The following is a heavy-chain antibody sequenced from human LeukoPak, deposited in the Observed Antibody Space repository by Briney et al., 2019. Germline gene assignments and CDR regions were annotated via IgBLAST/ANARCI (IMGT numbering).Heavy chain of an antibody. V-gene: IGHV4-39*07. CDR3: ASVNGQRGSYYFDY. Sequence: PSETLSLTCTVSGGSISSSSYYWGWIRQPPGKGLEWIGSIYYSGSTYYNPSLKSRVTISVDTSKNQFSLKLSSVTAADTAVYYCASVNGQRGSYYFDYWGQGTLVTVSS. D-gene: IGHD2-8*01. CDR1: GGSISSSSYY. CDR2: IYYSGST. J-gene: IGHJ4*02.